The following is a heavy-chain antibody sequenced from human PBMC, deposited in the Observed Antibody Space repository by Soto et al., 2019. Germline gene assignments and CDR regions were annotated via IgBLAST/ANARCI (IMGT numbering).Heavy chain of an antibody. J-gene: IGHJ6*02. V-gene: IGHV3-48*02. CDR3: ARDHYHHYYYYGMDV. D-gene: IGHD2-2*01. CDR2: ISSSSSTI. Sequence: EVQLVESGLDLLQPGLSLRLSCAASGFTFSSYSMNWVRQAPGKGLEWVSYISSSSSTIYYADSVKGRFTISRDNAKNSLFLQMNSLRDEDTAVYYCARDHYHHYYYYGMDVWGQGNTVTVYS. CDR1: GFTFSSYS.